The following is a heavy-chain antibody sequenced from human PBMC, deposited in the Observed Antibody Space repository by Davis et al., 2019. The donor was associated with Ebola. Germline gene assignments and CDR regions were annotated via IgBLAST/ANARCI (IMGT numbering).Heavy chain of an antibody. CDR1: GFTFSSYA. J-gene: IGHJ3*02. D-gene: IGHD2-15*01. V-gene: IGHV3-30-3*01. CDR3: ARMGGGYGHDAFDI. CDR2: ISYDGSNK. Sequence: PGGSLRLSCAASGFTFSSYAMHWVRQAPGKGLEWVAVISYDGSNKYYADSVKGRFTISRDNSKNMLYLQMNSLRAEDTAVYYCARMGGGYGHDAFDIWGQGTMVTVSS.